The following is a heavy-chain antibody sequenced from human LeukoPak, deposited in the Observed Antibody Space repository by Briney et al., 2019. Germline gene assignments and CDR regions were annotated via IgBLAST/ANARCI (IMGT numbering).Heavy chain of an antibody. V-gene: IGHV4-30-2*01. Sequence: SQTLSLTCAVSGGSISRGGYSWSWIRQPPGKGLEWIGYIYHSGSTYYNPSLKSRVTISVDRSKNQFSLKLSSVTAADTAVYYCARAAGDTTPLVWFDPWGQGTLVTVSS. CDR3: ARAAGDTTPLVWFDP. CDR2: IYHSGST. J-gene: IGHJ5*02. D-gene: IGHD3-10*01. CDR1: GGSISRGGYS.